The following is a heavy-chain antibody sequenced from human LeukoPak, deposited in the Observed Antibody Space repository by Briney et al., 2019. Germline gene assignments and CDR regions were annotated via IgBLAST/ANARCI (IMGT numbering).Heavy chain of an antibody. V-gene: IGHV3-30*03. CDR2: ISYDGSNK. D-gene: IGHD3-22*01. CDR1: GFTFSSYG. J-gene: IGHJ1*01. Sequence: PGGSLRLSCAASGFTFSSYGMHWVRQAPGKGLEWVAVISYDGSNKYYADSVKGRFTISRDNSKNTLYLQMNSLRADDTAVYYCARDPTNYYDSSGYEFQHWGQGTLVTVSS. CDR3: ARDPTNYYDSSGYEFQH.